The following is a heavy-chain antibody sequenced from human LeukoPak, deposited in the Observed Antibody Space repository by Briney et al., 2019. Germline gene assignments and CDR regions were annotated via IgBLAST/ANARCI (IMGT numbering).Heavy chain of an antibody. CDR2: INPNSGGT. CDR1: GYTXTGYY. CDR3: ARVTKIVGAAIGVYYFDY. V-gene: IGHV1-2*02. D-gene: IGHD1-26*01. Sequence: GASVKVSCKASGYTXTGYYMHWVRQAPGQGLEWMGWINPNSGGTNYAQKFQGRVTMTRDMSISTAYMELSRLRSDDTAVYYCARVTKIVGAAIGVYYFDYWGQGTLVTVSS. J-gene: IGHJ4*02.